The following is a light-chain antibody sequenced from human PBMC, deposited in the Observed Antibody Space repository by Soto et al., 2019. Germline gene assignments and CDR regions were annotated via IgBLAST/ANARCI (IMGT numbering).Light chain of an antibody. Sequence: QSVLTQSPSASASLGASGKLTCTLSSGHSSYTIACHQQQPEKGPRYLMNLNSDGSHKKGDGIPDRFSGSSSGAERYLTISSLQSEDEADYYCQTWGTYVVFGGGTKLTVL. CDR2: LNSDGSH. CDR1: SGHSSYT. J-gene: IGLJ2*01. V-gene: IGLV4-69*01. CDR3: QTWGTYVV.